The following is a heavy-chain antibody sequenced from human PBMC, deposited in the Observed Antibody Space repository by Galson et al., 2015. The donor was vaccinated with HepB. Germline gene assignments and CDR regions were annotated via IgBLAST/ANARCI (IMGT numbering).Heavy chain of an antibody. CDR1: GFTFSSYA. CDR2: ISGSGGST. V-gene: IGHV3-23*01. J-gene: IGHJ3*02. Sequence: SLRLSCAASGFTFSSYAMSWVRQAPGKGLEWVSAISGSGGSTYYADSVKGRFTISRDNSKNTLYLQMNSLRAEDTAVYYCAKARGGVLLWFGELAPHAFDIWGQGTMVTVSS. CDR3: AKARGGVLLWFGELAPHAFDI. D-gene: IGHD3-10*01.